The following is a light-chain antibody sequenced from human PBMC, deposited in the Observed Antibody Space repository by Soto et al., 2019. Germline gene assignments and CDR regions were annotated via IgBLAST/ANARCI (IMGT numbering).Light chain of an antibody. V-gene: IGKV1-5*03. CDR2: KAS. CDR3: QQYNTYSPT. CDR1: QGISSW. J-gene: IGKJ1*01. Sequence: DIQMTQSPSTLSAFVGDRVTITCRASQGISSWLAWYQQKPVKAPNLLIYKASSLESGVPSRFSGSGSGTEFTLTISSLQPDDFATYYCQQYNTYSPTFGQGTKVDI.